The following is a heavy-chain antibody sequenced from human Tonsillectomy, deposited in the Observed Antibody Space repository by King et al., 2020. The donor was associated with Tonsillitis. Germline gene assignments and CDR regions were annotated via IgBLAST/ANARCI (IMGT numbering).Heavy chain of an antibody. CDR3: ARDQRAYYYDSSGPLTY. V-gene: IGHV1-18*01. CDR2: ISTYDGNT. J-gene: IGHJ4*02. Sequence: QLVQSGAEVKKPGASVKVSCKTSGYTFTSHGLSWVRQAPGQGLEWMGWISTYDGNTNYAQKFQGRVTLTTDKATSTAYMELRSLRSDDTAVYYCARDQRAYYYDSSGPLTYWGQGTLVTVSS. D-gene: IGHD3-22*01. CDR1: GYTFTSHG.